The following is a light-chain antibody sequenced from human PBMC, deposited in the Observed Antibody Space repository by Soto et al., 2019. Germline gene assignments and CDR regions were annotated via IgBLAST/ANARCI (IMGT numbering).Light chain of an antibody. Sequence: DIQMTQSPSTLSGSVGDRVTITCRASQNISSYLAWYQQKPGKAPKLLIYKASTLKSGVPSRFRGSGSGTEFTLTISSLQPDDFATYYCRHYNSYSEAFGQGTKVDIK. CDR1: QNISSY. CDR2: KAS. CDR3: RHYNSYSEA. J-gene: IGKJ1*01. V-gene: IGKV1-5*03.